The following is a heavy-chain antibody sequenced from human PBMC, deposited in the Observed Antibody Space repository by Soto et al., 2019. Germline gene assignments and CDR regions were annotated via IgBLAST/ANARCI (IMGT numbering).Heavy chain of an antibody. CDR3: ARGIAAAALDP. J-gene: IGHJ5*02. CDR2: IYYSGST. Sequence: SETLSLTCTVSGGSISSYYWSWIRQPPGKGLEWIGYIYYSGSTNYNPSLKGRVTISVDTSKNQFSLKLSSVTAADTAVYYCARGIAAAALDPWGQGTLVTVSS. V-gene: IGHV4-59*01. D-gene: IGHD6-13*01. CDR1: GGSISSYY.